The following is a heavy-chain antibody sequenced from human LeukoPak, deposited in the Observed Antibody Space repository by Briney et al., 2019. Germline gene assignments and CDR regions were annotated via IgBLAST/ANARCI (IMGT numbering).Heavy chain of an antibody. J-gene: IGHJ4*02. CDR1: GFTFSTYW. Sequence: GGSLRLSCAASGFTFSTYWMHWVRQAPGKGPVWVSRINSDGSHTSYADSVKGRFTISRDNAKKTLYLQMNNLRAEDTAVYYCATGGGGSEYWGQGTLVTVSS. V-gene: IGHV3-74*01. CDR2: INSDGSHT. D-gene: IGHD3-16*01. CDR3: ATGGGGSEY.